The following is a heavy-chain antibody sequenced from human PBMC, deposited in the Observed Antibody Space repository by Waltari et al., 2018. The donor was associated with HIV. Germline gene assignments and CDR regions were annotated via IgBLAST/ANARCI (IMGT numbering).Heavy chain of an antibody. J-gene: IGHJ4*02. D-gene: IGHD4-4*01. CDR3: ARGPGDDYMAHFDL. CDR2: IVPFFGAA. V-gene: IGHV1-69*13. Sequence: QVQLVQSGAEVKKPGASVKVSCEDSGGTLGSFASNWVRQAPGQGLEWVGGIVPFFGAANFAPEFQGRVTISADESKTTAYMELNSLTSDDTAVYYCARGPGDDYMAHFDLWGQGTLVTVSS. CDR1: GGTLGSFA.